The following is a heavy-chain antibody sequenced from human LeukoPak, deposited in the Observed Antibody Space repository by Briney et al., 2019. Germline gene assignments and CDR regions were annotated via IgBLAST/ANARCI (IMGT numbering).Heavy chain of an antibody. CDR2: INPSGGST. Sequence: GASVKVSCKASGYTFTSYYMHWVRQAPGQGLEWMGIINPSGGSTSYAQKFQGRVTMTRDTSTSTVYMELSSLRSEDTAVYYCARSGGWELLTNVSRAEYFQHWGRGTLVTVSS. D-gene: IGHD1-26*01. J-gene: IGHJ1*01. CDR3: ARSGGWELLTNVSRAEYFQH. CDR1: GYTFTSYY. V-gene: IGHV1-46*01.